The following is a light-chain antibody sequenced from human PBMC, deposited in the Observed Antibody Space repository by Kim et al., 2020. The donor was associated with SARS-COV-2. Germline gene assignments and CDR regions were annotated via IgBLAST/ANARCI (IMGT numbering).Light chain of an antibody. CDR1: SSNIGSNT. CDR3: AAWDDSLNGWV. CDR2: SND. V-gene: IGLV1-44*01. Sequence: GQRVTICCSGRSSNIGSNTVNWYHQFPGTAPKLLIYSNDQRPSGVPDRFSGSKSGTSASLAISGLQSEDEVDYYCAAWDDSLNGWVFGGGTQLTVL. J-gene: IGLJ3*02.